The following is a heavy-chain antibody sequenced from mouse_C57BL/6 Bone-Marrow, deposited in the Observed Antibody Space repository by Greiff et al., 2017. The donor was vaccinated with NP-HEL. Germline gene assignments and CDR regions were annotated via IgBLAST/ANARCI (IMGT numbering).Heavy chain of an antibody. Sequence: EVHLVESGGGLVKPGGSLKLSCAASGFTFSSYAMSWVRQTPEKRLEWVATISDGGSYTYYPDNVKGRFTISRDNAKNNLYLQMSHLKSEDTAMYYCARVNDGYYGFAYWGQGTLVTVSA. J-gene: IGHJ3*01. CDR1: GFTFSSYA. CDR2: ISDGGSYT. D-gene: IGHD2-3*01. V-gene: IGHV5-4*01. CDR3: ARVNDGYYGFAY.